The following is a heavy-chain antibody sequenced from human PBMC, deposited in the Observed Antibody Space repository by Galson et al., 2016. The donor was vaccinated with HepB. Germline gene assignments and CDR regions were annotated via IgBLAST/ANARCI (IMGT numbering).Heavy chain of an antibody. J-gene: IGHJ4*02. CDR1: GFTFSSYA. V-gene: IGHV3-23*01. CDR3: AKDPRLDYYDSNGDPTWFDY. CDR2: ISKSGWST. D-gene: IGHD3-22*01. Sequence: SLRLSCAASGFTFSSYAMNWVRQAPGKGLEWVSSISKSGWSTYYADSVKGRFTISRDNAKNTLYLQMNSLKAEDTAVYYCAKDPRLDYYDSNGDPTWFDYWGQGTLVTVSS.